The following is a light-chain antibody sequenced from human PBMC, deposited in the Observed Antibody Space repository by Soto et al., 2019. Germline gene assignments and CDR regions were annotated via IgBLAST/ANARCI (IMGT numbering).Light chain of an antibody. V-gene: IGLV1-44*01. CDR1: TSNFGTKT. Sequence: VLTQPPSASGTPGQKVTISCSGTTSNFGTKTVSWYQQLPGAAPKLLIYRTDQLSSGVPDRFSGPKSGTSASLAISGLRAEDEADYFCASWDDVLHGPLFGGGTKLTVL. CDR2: RTD. CDR3: ASWDDVLHGPL. J-gene: IGLJ2*01.